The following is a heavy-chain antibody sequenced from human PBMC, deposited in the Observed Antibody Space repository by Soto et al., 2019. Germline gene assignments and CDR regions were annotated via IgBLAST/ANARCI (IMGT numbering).Heavy chain of an antibody. V-gene: IGHV4-31*03. Sequence: QVQLQESGPGLVKPSQTLSLTCTVSGDSISSGAYYWSWIRQHPGKGLEWIGYISYSGRTYYNPSLTSRLTISLDASENQFSLKLTSVTAADTAMYHCARARQSYDCEFDPWGQGTLVTVSS. CDR2: ISYSGRT. D-gene: IGHD2-21*01. J-gene: IGHJ5*02. CDR3: ARARQSYDCEFDP. CDR1: GDSISSGAYY.